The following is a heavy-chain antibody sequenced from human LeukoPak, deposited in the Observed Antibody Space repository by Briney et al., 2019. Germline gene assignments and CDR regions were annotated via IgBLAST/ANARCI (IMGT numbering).Heavy chain of an antibody. CDR3: ARDLALVLRFLEGHRPFDY. Sequence: ASVKVSCKASGYTFTSYGISWVRQAPGQGLEWMGWISADNGNTNYAQKLQDRVTMTTDTSTSTAYMELRSLRSDDTAVYYCARDLALVLRFLEGHRPFDYWGQGTLVTVSS. V-gene: IGHV1-18*01. D-gene: IGHD3-3*01. J-gene: IGHJ4*02. CDR1: GYTFTSYG. CDR2: ISADNGNT.